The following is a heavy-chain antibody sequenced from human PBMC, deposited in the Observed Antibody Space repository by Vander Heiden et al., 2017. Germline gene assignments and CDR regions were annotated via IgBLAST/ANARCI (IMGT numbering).Heavy chain of an antibody. Sequence: QVQLEQSGAEVKKPGASVKVSCKASGYTFTSYAMHWVRQAPGQRLEWMGWINAGNGNTKYSQKFQGRVTITRDTSASTAYMELSSLRSEDTAVYYCARGGIAAAGKGWFDPWGQGTLVTVSS. V-gene: IGHV1-3*01. CDR3: ARGGIAAAGKGWFDP. CDR1: GYTFTSYA. J-gene: IGHJ5*02. CDR2: INAGNGNT. D-gene: IGHD6-13*01.